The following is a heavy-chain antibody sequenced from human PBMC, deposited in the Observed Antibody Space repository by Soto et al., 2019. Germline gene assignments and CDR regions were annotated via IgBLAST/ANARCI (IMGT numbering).Heavy chain of an antibody. J-gene: IGHJ6*02. CDR1: GFIFTNYG. Sequence: QVQLEESGGGVVQPGRSLRLSCAASGFIFTNYGMHWVRQAPGKGLEWLAVISYDGSEKYSADSVKGRFIISRDNSQNTLYLQMNCLRPEDTAVYFCARGSQEKVSLYYALDVWGQGTTVTVSS. CDR3: ARGSQEKVSLYYALDV. D-gene: IGHD3-10*01. V-gene: IGHV3-30*03. CDR2: ISYDGSEK.